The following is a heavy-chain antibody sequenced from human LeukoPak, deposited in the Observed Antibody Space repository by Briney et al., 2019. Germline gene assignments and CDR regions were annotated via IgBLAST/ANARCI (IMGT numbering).Heavy chain of an antibody. D-gene: IGHD5-18*01. CDR1: GYSFTSYW. Sequence: PGESLKISCKGSGYSFTSYWIGWVRQMPGKGLEWMGIIYPGDSDTRYSPSFQGQVTISADKSISTAYLQWSSLKASDTAMYYCARHLADTAMVYYYYYMDVWGKGTTVTVSS. CDR2: IYPGDSDT. CDR3: ARHLADTAMVYYYYYMDV. J-gene: IGHJ6*03. V-gene: IGHV5-51*01.